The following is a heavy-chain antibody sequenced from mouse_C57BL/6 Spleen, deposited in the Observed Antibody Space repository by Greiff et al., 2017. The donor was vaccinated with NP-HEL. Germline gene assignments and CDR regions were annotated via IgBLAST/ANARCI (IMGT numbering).Heavy chain of an antibody. Sequence: QVQLQQSGAELVMPGASVKLSCKASGYTFTSYWMHWVKQRPGQGLEWIGEIDPSDSYTNYNQKFKGKSTLTVDKSSSTAYMQLSSLTSEDSAVYYCARSDYYGSRRYYFDYWGQGTTLTVSS. CDR1: GYTFTSYW. V-gene: IGHV1-69*01. CDR2: IDPSDSYT. CDR3: ARSDYYGSRRYYFDY. J-gene: IGHJ2*01. D-gene: IGHD1-1*01.